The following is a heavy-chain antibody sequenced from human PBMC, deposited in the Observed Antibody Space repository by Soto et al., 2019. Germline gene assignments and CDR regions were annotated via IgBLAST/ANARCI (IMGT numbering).Heavy chain of an antibody. Sequence: SETLSLTCAVYGGSFSGYYWSWIRQPPGKGLEWIGEINHSGSTNYNPSLKSRVTISVDTSKNQFSLKLSSVTAADTAVYYCARGLPVYYDSSGYYVKGFDYWGQGTLVTVSS. CDR2: INHSGST. V-gene: IGHV4-34*01. CDR1: GGSFSGYY. CDR3: ARGLPVYYDSSGYYVKGFDY. D-gene: IGHD3-22*01. J-gene: IGHJ4*02.